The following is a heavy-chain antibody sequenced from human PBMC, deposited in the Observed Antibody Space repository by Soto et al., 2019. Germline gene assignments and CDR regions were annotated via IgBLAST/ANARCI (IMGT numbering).Heavy chain of an antibody. CDR3: ERGIWTAEITDHTFDI. V-gene: IGHV4-61*03. Sequence: SETLSLTCTVSGGSVSSGGFSWSWIRQPPGRGLEWIAYVFYAGGANYNPSLKSLVTISLDTSKNHFSMNLTSMTAADAAVYYCERGIWTAEITDHTFDIWGPGTVVTVSS. CDR1: GGSVSSGGFS. J-gene: IGHJ3*02. CDR2: VFYAGGA. D-gene: IGHD2-21*02.